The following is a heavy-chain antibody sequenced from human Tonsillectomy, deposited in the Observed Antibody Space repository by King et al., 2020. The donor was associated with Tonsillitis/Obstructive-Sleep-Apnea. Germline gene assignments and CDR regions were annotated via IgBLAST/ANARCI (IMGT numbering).Heavy chain of an antibody. CDR2: IYSGGST. D-gene: IGHD4-17*01. CDR1: GFTVSSNY. V-gene: IGHV3-53*01. J-gene: IGHJ6*02. Sequence: DVQLVESGGGLIQPGGSLRLSCAASGFTVSSNYMSWVRQAPGKGLEWVSAIYSGGSTYYAGSVKGRFTISRDNSKNTLSLQMNSLRAEDTAVYYCARDSGDYIGLYYYFYGMDVWGQGTTVTVSS. CDR3: ARDSGDYIGLYYYFYGMDV.